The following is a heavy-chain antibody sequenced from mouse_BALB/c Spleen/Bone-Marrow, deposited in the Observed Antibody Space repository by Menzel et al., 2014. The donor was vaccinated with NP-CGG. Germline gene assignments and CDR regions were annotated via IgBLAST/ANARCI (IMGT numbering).Heavy chain of an antibody. Sequence: QVQLKQSGAELARPGSSVKISCKASGYAFSVYWMNWVKQRPGQGLEWIGQIHPGDGDTNYNGKFKGRATLTADKSSNTAYMQLSSLTSEDSAVYFCARGGISVDYWGQGTTLTVSS. CDR1: GYAFSVYW. J-gene: IGHJ2*01. CDR2: IHPGDGDT. CDR3: ARGGISVDY. V-gene: IGHV1-80*01.